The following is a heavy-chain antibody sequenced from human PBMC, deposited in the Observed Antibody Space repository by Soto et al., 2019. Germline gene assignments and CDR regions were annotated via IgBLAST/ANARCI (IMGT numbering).Heavy chain of an antibody. CDR2: IYYSGST. J-gene: IGHJ4*02. CDR3: ARHCPDIVAAITWRYYFAY. V-gene: IGHV4-39*01. D-gene: IGHD5-12*01. Sequence: PSETLSLTCTVSGGSISSSSYYWGWIRQPPGKGLEWIGSIYYSGSTYYNPSLKSRVTISVDTSKNQFSLKLSSVTAADTAVFYCARHCPDIVAAITWRYYFAYWGQGTLVTVSS. CDR1: GGSISSSSYY.